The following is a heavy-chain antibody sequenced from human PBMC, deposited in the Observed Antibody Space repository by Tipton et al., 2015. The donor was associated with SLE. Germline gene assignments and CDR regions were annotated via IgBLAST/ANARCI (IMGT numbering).Heavy chain of an antibody. CDR1: GGSISSYY. Sequence: TLSLTCTVSGGSISSYYWSWIRQPPGKGLEWIGYIYYSGSTNYNPFLKSRVTISVDTSKNQFSLKLSSVTAADTAVYYCARQSYPGLVVYAHNWFDPWGQGTLVTVSS. V-gene: IGHV4-59*08. CDR2: IYYSGST. D-gene: IGHD2-8*02. CDR3: ARQSYPGLVVYAHNWFDP. J-gene: IGHJ5*02.